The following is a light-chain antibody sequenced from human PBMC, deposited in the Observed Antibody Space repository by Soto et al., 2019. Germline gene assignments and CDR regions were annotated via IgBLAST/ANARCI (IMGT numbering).Light chain of an antibody. Sequence: QSVLTQPPSVSGAPGQRVTISCTGSSSNIGAGYDVYWYQQLPGRAPKLLIYGNTNRPSGVPDRFSGSKSGTSASLAITGLQAEDEADYYCLSFDSSLSVVFGGGTKLTVL. CDR2: GNT. CDR1: SSNIGAGYD. V-gene: IGLV1-40*01. J-gene: IGLJ2*01. CDR3: LSFDSSLSVV.